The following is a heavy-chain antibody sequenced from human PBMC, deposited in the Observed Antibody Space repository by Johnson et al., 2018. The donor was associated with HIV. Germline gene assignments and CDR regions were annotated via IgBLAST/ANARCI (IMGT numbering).Heavy chain of an antibody. CDR2: IYSGGST. J-gene: IGHJ3*02. CDR3: ARVTRDCGGDCYLDAFDI. D-gene: IGHD2-21*01. Sequence: QEKLVESGGGVVQPGRSLRLSCAASGFTFSSYGMHWVRQAPGKGLAWVSVIYSGGSTYYADSVKGRFTISRDISKNTLYLQMNSLRTEDTAVYYCARVTRDCGGDCYLDAFDIWGQGTMVAVSS. CDR1: GFTFSSYG. V-gene: IGHV3-NL1*01.